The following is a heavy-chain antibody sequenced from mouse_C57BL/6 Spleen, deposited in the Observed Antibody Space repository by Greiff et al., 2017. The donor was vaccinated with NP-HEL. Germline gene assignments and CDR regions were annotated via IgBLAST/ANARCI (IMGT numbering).Heavy chain of an antibody. CDR3: ARVYDYDVRAWFAY. V-gene: IGHV5-12*01. J-gene: IGHJ3*01. CDR1: GFTFSDYY. Sequence: DVMLVESGGGLVQPGGSLKLSCAASGFTFSDYYMYWVRQTPEKRLEWVAYISNGGGSTYYLDTVKGRFTISRDNAKNTLYLQMSRLKSEDTAMYYCARVYDYDVRAWFAYWGQGTLVTVSA. D-gene: IGHD2-4*01. CDR2: ISNGGGST.